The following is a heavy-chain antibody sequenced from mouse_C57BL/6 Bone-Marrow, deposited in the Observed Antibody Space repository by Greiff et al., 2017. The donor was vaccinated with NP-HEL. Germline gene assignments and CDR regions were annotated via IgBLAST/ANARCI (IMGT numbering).Heavy chain of an antibody. CDR2: IYPGSGST. D-gene: IGHD2-12*01. V-gene: IGHV1-55*01. Sequence: QVQLQQPGAELVKPGASVKMSCKASGYTFTRYWITWVKQRPGQGLEWIGDIYPGSGSTNYNEKFKSKATLSVDTSSSIVYMQLSSLTSEDFSVYYCARTDSFYAMDYWGQGTSVTVSS. CDR1: GYTFTRYW. CDR3: ARTDSFYAMDY. J-gene: IGHJ4*01.